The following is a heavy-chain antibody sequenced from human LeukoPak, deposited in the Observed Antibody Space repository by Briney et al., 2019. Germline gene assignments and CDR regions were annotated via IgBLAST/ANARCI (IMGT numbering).Heavy chain of an antibody. J-gene: IGHJ5*02. CDR2: INHSGST. V-gene: IGHV4-34*01. Sequence: SSETLSLTCAVYGGSFSGYYWSWIRQPPGKGLEWIGEINHSGSTNYNPSLKSRVTISVDTSKNQFSLKLSSVTAADTAVYYCARYSSSWYNWFDPWGQGTLVTVSS. D-gene: IGHD6-13*01. CDR3: ARYSSSWYNWFDP. CDR1: GGSFSGYY.